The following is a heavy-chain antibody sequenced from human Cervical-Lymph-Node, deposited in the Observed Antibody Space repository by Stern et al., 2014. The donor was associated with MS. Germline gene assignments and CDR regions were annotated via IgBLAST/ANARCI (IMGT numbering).Heavy chain of an antibody. V-gene: IGHV2-70*01. Sequence: QVTLKESGPALVKPTQTLTLTCTFSGFSLSTSGMCVSWIRQPPGNALEWLALIYLDDAKYYSTSLKTRPTISKVTSNKPVVITMTNMVPVDTATYYCARIRKDSYGYTGCFDSWGQGTLVTVSS. J-gene: IGHJ4*02. D-gene: IGHD5-18*01. CDR2: IYLDDAK. CDR1: GFSLSTSGMC. CDR3: ARIRKDSYGYTGCFDS.